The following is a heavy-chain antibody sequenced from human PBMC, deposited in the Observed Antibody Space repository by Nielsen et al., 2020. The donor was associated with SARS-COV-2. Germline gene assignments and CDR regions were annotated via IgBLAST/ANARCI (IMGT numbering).Heavy chain of an antibody. CDR3: ATDLGLDY. CDR2: INPNSGGT. V-gene: IGHV1-2*02. J-gene: IGHJ4*02. CDR1: GYTFTGYY. Sequence: ASVKVSCKASGYTFTGYYMHWVRQAPGQGLEWMGWINPNSGGTIYAQKFQGRVTMTEDTSTDTAYMELSSLRSEDTAVYYCATDLGLDYWGQGTLVTVSS.